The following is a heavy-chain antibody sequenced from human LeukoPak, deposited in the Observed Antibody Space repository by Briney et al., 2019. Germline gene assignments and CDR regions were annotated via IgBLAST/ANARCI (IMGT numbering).Heavy chain of an antibody. CDR3: ARDGSSSGGLDY. J-gene: IGHJ4*02. CDR1: VFTFSSSW. V-gene: IGHV3-7*05. CDR2: IKQDGSEK. Sequence: GGSLRLSCAASVFTFSSSWRSWVRHAPGEGVEWGGHIKQDGSEKRYVGSVKGRFTISRDKAENSLCLHKNRVRVEDTGVYNCARDGSSSGGLDYWGEGPLVSVS. D-gene: IGHD6-6*01.